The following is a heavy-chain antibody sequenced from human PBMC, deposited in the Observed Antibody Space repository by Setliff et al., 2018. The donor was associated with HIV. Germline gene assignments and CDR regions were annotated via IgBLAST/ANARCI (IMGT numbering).Heavy chain of an antibody. D-gene: IGHD3-22*01. Sequence: GGSLRLSCAASGFTFSSYSMHWVRQAPGKGLEWVSFMSGSGGAFSTYYADSVKGRFTISRDNSRNTIYLQMNSLRAEDTAVYYCARPNYYDSSGSFDYWGQGTLVTVSS. V-gene: IGHV3-23*01. J-gene: IGHJ4*02. CDR2: MSGSGGAFST. CDR1: GFTFSSYS. CDR3: ARPNYYDSSGSFDY.